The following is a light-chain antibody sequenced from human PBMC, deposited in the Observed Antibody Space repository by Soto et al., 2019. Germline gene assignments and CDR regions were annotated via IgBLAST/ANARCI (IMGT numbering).Light chain of an antibody. V-gene: IGKV3-20*01. CDR3: QYYGSPSWT. CDR2: GTS. CDR1: QSVPSNY. J-gene: IGKJ1*01. Sequence: EIVLTQSPGTLSLSPGERATLSCRASQSVPSNYLAWYQQRPRQAPRLLIFGTSSRATGIPDKFSGSGSGTDFTLTITRLEPDDFAEYYCQYYGSPSWTFGQGTKVEIK.